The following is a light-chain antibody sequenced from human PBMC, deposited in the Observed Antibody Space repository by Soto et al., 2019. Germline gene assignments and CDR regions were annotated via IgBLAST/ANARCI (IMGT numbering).Light chain of an antibody. CDR3: AAWDDNLSGLYV. Sequence: QSVLTQSPLASGTPGQRVTIPCSGSASTIGRNYVYWYQQLPGTAPKLLIYRNSQRPSGVPDRFSGSKSGTSASLAISGLRSEDEADYYCAAWDDNLSGLYVFGAGTKVTVL. CDR1: ASTIGRNY. V-gene: IGLV1-47*01. J-gene: IGLJ1*01. CDR2: RNS.